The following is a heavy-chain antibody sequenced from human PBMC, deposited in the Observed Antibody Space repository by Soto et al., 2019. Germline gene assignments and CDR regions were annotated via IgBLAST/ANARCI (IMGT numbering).Heavy chain of an antibody. CDR2: IYTSGST. CDR1: GGSIRSYY. V-gene: IGHV4-4*07. D-gene: IGHD3-10*01. Sequence: SETLSLTCTVSGGSIRSYYCTGSRQPSGKGLEWIGRIYTSGSTNYNPSLKSRVTMSVDTSKNQFSLKLSSVTAADTAVYYCARDLKFGQADYWGQGSQVTVSS. J-gene: IGHJ4*02. CDR3: ARDLKFGQADY.